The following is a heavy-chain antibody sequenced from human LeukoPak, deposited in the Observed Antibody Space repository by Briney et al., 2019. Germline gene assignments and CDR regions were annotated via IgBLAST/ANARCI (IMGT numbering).Heavy chain of an antibody. V-gene: IGHV4-59*12. Sequence: SETLSLTFTVSGGSISSSDWSWIRQPPGKGLGWSGYINYSGRTNYNPSLKSRVTISVDTSKNHFSLKLSSVTAADTAVYYCARSYSSSWYGTFDYWGQGTLVTVSS. J-gene: IGHJ4*02. CDR2: INYSGRT. CDR1: GGSISSSD. CDR3: ARSYSSSWYGTFDY. D-gene: IGHD6-13*01.